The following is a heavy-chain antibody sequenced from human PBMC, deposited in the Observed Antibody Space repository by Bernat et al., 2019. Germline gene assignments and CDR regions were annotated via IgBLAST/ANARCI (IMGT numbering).Heavy chain of an antibody. V-gene: IGHV3-33*01. J-gene: IGHJ3*02. CDR1: GFTFSSYG. D-gene: IGHD6-13*01. Sequence: QVQLVESGGGVVQPGRSLRLSCAASGFTFSSYGMHWVRQAPGKGLEWVAVIWYDGSNKYYADSVKGRFTISRDNSKNTLYLQMNSLRAEDTAVYYCARDQEGLYSSSWADAFDIWGQGTMVTVSS. CDR3: ARDQEGLYSSSWADAFDI. CDR2: IWYDGSNK.